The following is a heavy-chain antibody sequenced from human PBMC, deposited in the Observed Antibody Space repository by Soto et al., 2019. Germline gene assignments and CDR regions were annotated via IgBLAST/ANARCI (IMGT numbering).Heavy chain of an antibody. CDR2: IYWDNDK. CDR3: AHTYETSWRNFGY. V-gene: IGHV2-5*02. J-gene: IGHJ4*02. Sequence: QITLKESGPTLVKPTQTLTLTCTFSGFSLRTSGVGVGWIRQPPGKALEWLALIYWDNDKRYSQSLRSRLTITKDTSKTQVVLTVANVDPVDTAKYDCAHTYETSWRNFGYWAQGILVTVSS. D-gene: IGHD3-22*01. CDR1: GFSLRTSGVG.